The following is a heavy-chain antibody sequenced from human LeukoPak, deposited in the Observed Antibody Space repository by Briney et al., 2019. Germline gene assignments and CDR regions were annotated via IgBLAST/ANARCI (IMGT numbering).Heavy chain of an antibody. CDR2: INAGNGNT. Sequence: ASVKVSCKASGYTFTSYAMHWVRQAPGQRLEWMGWINAGNGNTKYSQKFQGRVTMTRNTSISTAYMELSSLRSEDTAVYYCARGLGGYDPPSHYWGQGTLVTVSS. D-gene: IGHD5-12*01. CDR3: ARGLGGYDPPSHY. CDR1: GYTFTSYA. V-gene: IGHV1-3*01. J-gene: IGHJ4*02.